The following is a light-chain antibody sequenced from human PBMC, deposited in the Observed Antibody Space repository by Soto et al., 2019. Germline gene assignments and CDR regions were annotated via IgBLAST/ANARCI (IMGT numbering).Light chain of an antibody. Sequence: DIQMTQSPSTLSASVGDRVTITCRASQSISSWLARYQQKPGKAPKLLIYKASSLESGVPSRFSGSGSGTEFTLTISSLQPDDFATYYCQQYNSYPWTFGQGTKVGIK. CDR2: KAS. J-gene: IGKJ1*01. CDR3: QQYNSYPWT. CDR1: QSISSW. V-gene: IGKV1-5*03.